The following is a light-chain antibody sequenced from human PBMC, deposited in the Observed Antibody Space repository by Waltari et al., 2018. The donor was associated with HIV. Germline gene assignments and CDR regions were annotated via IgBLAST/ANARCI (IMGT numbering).Light chain of an antibody. CDR2: DLT. Sequence: QSALTQPRSVSGSPGQSVTISCTGTSSDVGGYNYVSWYQKLPGKAPKLMIYDLTDRPSGVPDRFSGSKSGNTASLTISGLQAEDEADYYCCSFAGSYTWLFGGGTKLTVL. CDR3: CSFAGSYTWL. CDR1: SSDVGGYNY. V-gene: IGLV2-11*01. J-gene: IGLJ2*01.